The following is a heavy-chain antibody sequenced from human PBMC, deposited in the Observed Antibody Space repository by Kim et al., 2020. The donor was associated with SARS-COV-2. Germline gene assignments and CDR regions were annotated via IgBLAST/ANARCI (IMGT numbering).Heavy chain of an antibody. J-gene: IGHJ6*02. CDR1: GGSISGYY. CDR2: LYYSGIT. V-gene: IGHV4-59*08. D-gene: IGHD3-16*01. Sequence: SETLSLTCTVSGGSISGYYWSWIRQPPGKGLEWIGYLYYSGITEYSPSLKSRATISLDTSKNQFSLKVKSVTAADTAVYYCARLGGGSPYYYYGLDVWG. CDR3: ARLGGGSPYYYYGLDV.